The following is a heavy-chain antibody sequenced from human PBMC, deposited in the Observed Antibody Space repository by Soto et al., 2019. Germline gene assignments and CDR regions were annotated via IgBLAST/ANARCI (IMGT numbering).Heavy chain of an antibody. J-gene: IGHJ4*02. CDR1: GFTFSSYA. CDR3: AKDSLITMIVPHYFDY. V-gene: IGHV3-23*01. D-gene: IGHD3-22*01. CDR2: ISGSGGST. Sequence: GGSLRLSCAASGFTFSSYAMSWVRQAPGKGLEWVSAISGSGGSTCYADSVKGRFTISRDNSKNTLYLQMNSLRAEDTAVYYCAKDSLITMIVPHYFDYWGQGTLVTVSS.